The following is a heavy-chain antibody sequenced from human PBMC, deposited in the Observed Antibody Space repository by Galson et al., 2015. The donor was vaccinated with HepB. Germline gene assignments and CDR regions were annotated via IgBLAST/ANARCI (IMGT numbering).Heavy chain of an antibody. D-gene: IGHD5-18*01. CDR2: ISGSGDTT. J-gene: IGHJ6*02. CDR1: GFTFSFYG. V-gene: IGHV3-23*01. CDR3: AREDAMVNYGMDV. Sequence: SLRLSCAASGFTFSFYGMNWVRQAPGKGLEWVSTISGSGDTTYYADSVKGRFTISRDNSKNTLYLQMNSLRAEDTAVYYCAREDAMVNYGMDVWGQGTTVTVSS.